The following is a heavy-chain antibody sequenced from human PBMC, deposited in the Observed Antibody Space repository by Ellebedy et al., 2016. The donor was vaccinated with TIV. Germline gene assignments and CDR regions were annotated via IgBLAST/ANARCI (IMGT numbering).Heavy chain of an antibody. J-gene: IGHJ3*02. V-gene: IGHV3-23*01. CDR1: GFTFNNYA. D-gene: IGHD3-22*01. CDR3: AKDLRYYDSLGSFDI. Sequence: GESLKISCAASGFTFNNYAMGWVRQAPGKGLEWVSAINGGGGSTYYADSVKGRFTISRDNSKNMLYLQMNSLRAEDTAVYYCAKDLRYYDSLGSFDIWGQGTMVTVSS. CDR2: INGGGGST.